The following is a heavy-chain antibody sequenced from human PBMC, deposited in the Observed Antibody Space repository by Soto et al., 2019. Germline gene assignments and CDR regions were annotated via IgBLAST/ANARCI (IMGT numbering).Heavy chain of an antibody. Sequence: PSETLSLTCAVYGVSFSGYYWSWIRQPPGKGLEWIGEINHSGSTNYNPSLKSRVTIPVDTSKNQFSLKLSSVTAADTAVYYCARVKRFLVWLPMGVFDYGGQGTLVPVSS. CDR1: GVSFSGYY. CDR3: ARVKRFLVWLPMGVFDY. J-gene: IGHJ4*02. D-gene: IGHD3-3*01. V-gene: IGHV4-34*01. CDR2: INHSGST.